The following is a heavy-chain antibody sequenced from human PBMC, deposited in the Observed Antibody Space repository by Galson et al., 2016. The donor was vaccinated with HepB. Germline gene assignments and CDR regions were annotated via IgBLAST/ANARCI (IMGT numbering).Heavy chain of an antibody. CDR3: ARQQVGNNWFDP. CDR1: GGSFSSYY. V-gene: IGHV4-34*01. J-gene: IGHJ5*02. CDR2: INHSGST. D-gene: IGHD6-6*01. Sequence: SETLSLTCAVSGGSFSSYYWSWIRQPPGKGLEWIGEINHSGSTNYNPSLRSRVSMSVDTSKSQFSLKVSSVTAADTAVYYCARQQVGNNWFDPWGQGTLVTVAS.